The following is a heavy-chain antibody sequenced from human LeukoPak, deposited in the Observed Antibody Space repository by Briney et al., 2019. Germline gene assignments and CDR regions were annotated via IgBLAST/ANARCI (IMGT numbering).Heavy chain of an antibody. CDR3: AGAQYCSSTSCYTGYYGMDV. J-gene: IGHJ6*02. CDR1: GFTFSSYD. CDR2: INSDGSST. V-gene: IGHV3-74*01. D-gene: IGHD2-2*02. Sequence: GGSLRLSCAASGFTFSSYDMHWVRQAPGKGLVWVSRINSDGSSTSYADSVKGRFTISRDNAKNTLYLQMNSLRAEDTAVYYCAGAQYCSSTSCYTGYYGMDVWGQGTTVTVSS.